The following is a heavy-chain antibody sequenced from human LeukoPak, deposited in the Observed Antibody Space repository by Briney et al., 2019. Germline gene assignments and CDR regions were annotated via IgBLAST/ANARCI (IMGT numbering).Heavy chain of an antibody. CDR2: TYYRSKWYN. CDR1: GDSVSSNSAA. V-gene: IGHV6-1*01. J-gene: IGHJ6*02. Sequence: SQTLSLTCAISGDSVSSNSAAWNWIRQSPSRGLEWLGRTYYRSKWYNDYAVSVKSRVTINPDTSKNQFSLQLNSVTPEDTAVYYCARDQTYSSSWYLSYYYYGMDVWGQGTTATVSS. CDR3: ARDQTYSSSWYLSYYYYGMDV. D-gene: IGHD6-13*01.